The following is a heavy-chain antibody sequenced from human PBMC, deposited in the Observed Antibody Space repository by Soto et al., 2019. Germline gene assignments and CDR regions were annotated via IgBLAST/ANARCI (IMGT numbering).Heavy chain of an antibody. D-gene: IGHD5-12*01. CDR1: GGTFRNDI. CDR2: VIPLLDIV. Sequence: QVQLVQSGAEVKKPGSSVKVSCKTSGGTFRNDIITWVRQAPGQGLEWMGRVIPLLDIVHYAQKFQGRVTITADKSTSTAYMEMNSLRSEDTAVYYCVRDSPIGSTFSGYDGIDYWGQGTLVTVSS. V-gene: IGHV1-69*08. CDR3: VRDSPIGSTFSGYDGIDY. J-gene: IGHJ4*02.